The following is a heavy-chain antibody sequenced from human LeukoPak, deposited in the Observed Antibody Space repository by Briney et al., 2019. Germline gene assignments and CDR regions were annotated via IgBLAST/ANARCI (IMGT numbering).Heavy chain of an antibody. CDR2: IYYSGST. CDR1: GGSISSSSYY. D-gene: IGHD3-22*01. CDR3: AREHYYDSSGYGSDY. Sequence: SETLSLTCTVSGGSISSSSYYWGWIRQPPGKGLEWIGSIYYSGSTYYNPSLKSRVTISVDTSKNQFSLKLSSVTAADTAVYYCAREHYYDSSGYGSDYWGQGTLVTVSS. V-gene: IGHV4-39*02. J-gene: IGHJ4*02.